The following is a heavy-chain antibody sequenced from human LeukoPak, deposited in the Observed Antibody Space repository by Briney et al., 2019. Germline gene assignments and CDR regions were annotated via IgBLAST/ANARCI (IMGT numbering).Heavy chain of an antibody. J-gene: IGHJ3*02. CDR2: ISVSAGST. CDR3: VKGPVVTFAI. D-gene: IGHD2-15*01. Sequence: GGSLRLSCSPSGFTFSNYAMNWVRPPPAKGLEWVACISVSAGSTYYPYSVKAPCTISSENSSETLYLQMNSLRAEHPAVYYCVKGPVVTFAIWRQGRMVTVYS. V-gene: IGHV3-23*01. CDR1: GFTFSNYA.